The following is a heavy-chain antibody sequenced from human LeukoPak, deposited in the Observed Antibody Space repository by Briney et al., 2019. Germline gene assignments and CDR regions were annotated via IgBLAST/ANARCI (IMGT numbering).Heavy chain of an antibody. CDR1: GFTFGSHA. J-gene: IGHJ4*02. Sequence: GGSLRLSCEASGFTFGSHAMYWVRQAPGKGLEWVSGIFGSGGSPHYADPVKGRFTISRDNSRNTVYLQINSPRAEDTAVYYCGKTTVGYSSGQKPAWPVDYWGQGTLVTVSS. D-gene: IGHD5-18*01. CDR3: GKTTVGYSSGQKPAWPVDY. V-gene: IGHV3-23*01. CDR2: IFGSGGSP.